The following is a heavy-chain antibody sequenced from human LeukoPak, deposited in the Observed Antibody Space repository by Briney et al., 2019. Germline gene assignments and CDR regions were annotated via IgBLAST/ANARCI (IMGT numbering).Heavy chain of an antibody. CDR1: GFTFSSYS. CDR2: ISSSSYI. D-gene: IGHD6-13*01. CDR3: ARDFWAAAGCLDY. Sequence: GGSLRLSCEASGFTFSSYSMNWVRQAPGKGLEWVSSISSSSYIYYADSVKGRFTISRDNAKNSLYLQMNSLRAEDTAVYYCARDFWAAAGCLDYWGQGTLVTVSS. J-gene: IGHJ4*02. V-gene: IGHV3-21*01.